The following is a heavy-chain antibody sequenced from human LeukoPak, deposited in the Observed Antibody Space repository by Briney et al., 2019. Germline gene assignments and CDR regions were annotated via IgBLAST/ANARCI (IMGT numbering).Heavy chain of an antibody. CDR3: ARGQTDLLRNYFDY. V-gene: IGHV3-66*01. CDR2: IYAGGNT. Sequence: PGGSLRLSCAASGFMVGHKYMSWVRQAPGKGLEWLSIIYAGGNTYSADSVKSRFTISRDNSRNTVYLQMNNLRDDDTAVYYCARGQTDLLRNYFDYWGPGTLVTVSS. CDR1: GFMVGHKY. J-gene: IGHJ4*02.